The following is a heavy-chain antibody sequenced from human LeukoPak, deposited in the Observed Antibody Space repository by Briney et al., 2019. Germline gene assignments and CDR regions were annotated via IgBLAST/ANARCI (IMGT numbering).Heavy chain of an antibody. Sequence: VSVKVSCKASGYTFTSYGISWVRQAPGQGLEWMGWISAYNGNTNYAQKLQGRVTMTTDTSTSTAYMELRSLRSEDTAVYYCARSDTAMVSSYWGQGTLVTVSS. CDR3: ARSDTAMVSSY. CDR1: GYTFTSYG. CDR2: ISAYNGNT. D-gene: IGHD5-18*01. J-gene: IGHJ4*02. V-gene: IGHV1-18*01.